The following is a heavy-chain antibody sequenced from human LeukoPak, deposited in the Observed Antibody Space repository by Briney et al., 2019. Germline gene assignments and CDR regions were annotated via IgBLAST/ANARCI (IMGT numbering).Heavy chain of an antibody. Sequence: PSETLSLTCTVSGGSISSYYCSWIRQPPGKGLEWIGYIYYSGSTNYNPSLKSRVTISVDTSKNQFSLNLNSVTAADTAVYYCARAVAYGIDTGYFDYWGQGTLVTVSS. D-gene: IGHD2-8*02. V-gene: IGHV4-59*01. J-gene: IGHJ4*02. CDR3: ARAVAYGIDTGYFDY. CDR1: GGSISSYY. CDR2: IYYSGST.